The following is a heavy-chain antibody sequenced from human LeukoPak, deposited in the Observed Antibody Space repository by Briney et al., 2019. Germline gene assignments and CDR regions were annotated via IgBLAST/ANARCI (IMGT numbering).Heavy chain of an antibody. CDR2: IYTSGST. V-gene: IGHV4-4*07. J-gene: IGHJ5*02. CDR1: GGSISSYY. D-gene: IGHD1-20*01. Sequence: PSETLSLTCTVSGGSISSYYWSWIRQPAGKGLEWIGRIYTSGSTNYNPSLKSRVTMSVDTSKNQFSLKLSSVTAADTAVYYCASSSSGINWNAPFGGFDPWGQGTLVTVSS. CDR3: ASSSSGINWNAPFGGFDP.